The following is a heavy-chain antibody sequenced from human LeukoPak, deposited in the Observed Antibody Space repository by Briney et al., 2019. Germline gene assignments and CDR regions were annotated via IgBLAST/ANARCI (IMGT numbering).Heavy chain of an antibody. CDR3: ARGDGYYFGF. J-gene: IGHJ4*02. Sequence: GGSLRLSCAASGFTFSNYAMSWVRQAPGKGLEWISAVSGSGDRTYYAGSVKGRFTISRDNSKNIVYLRMNSLRAEDTAVYYCARGDGYYFGFWGQGTPVTVSS. CDR1: GFTFSNYA. CDR2: VSGSGDRT. V-gene: IGHV3-23*01.